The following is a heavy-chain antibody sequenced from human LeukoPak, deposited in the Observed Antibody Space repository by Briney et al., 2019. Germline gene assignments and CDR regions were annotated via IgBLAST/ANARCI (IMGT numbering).Heavy chain of an antibody. V-gene: IGHV4-39*01. CDR2: IYYSGST. CDR3: ASTGLGYCSSTSCYFTY. Sequence: SETLSLTCTVSGGSISSSSYYWGWIRQPPGKGLEWIGSIYYSGSTYYNPSPKSRVTISVDTSKTQFSLKLSSVTAADTAVYYCASTGLGYCSSTSCYFTYWGQGTLVTVSS. CDR1: GGSISSSSYY. D-gene: IGHD2-2*01. J-gene: IGHJ4*02.